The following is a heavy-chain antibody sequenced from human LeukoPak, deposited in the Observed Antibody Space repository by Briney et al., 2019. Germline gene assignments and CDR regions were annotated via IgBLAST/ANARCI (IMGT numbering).Heavy chain of an antibody. V-gene: IGHV1-2*02. Sequence: GASVKVSCKASGYTFTGYYMHWVRQAPGQGLEWMGWINPNSGGTNYAQKFQGRVTMTRDTSISTAYMELSRLRSDDTAVYYCARDLNYYDSSGYYRFYYYYGMDVWGQGTTVTVSS. J-gene: IGHJ6*02. CDR1: GYTFTGYY. CDR2: INPNSGGT. CDR3: ARDLNYYDSSGYYRFYYYYGMDV. D-gene: IGHD3-22*01.